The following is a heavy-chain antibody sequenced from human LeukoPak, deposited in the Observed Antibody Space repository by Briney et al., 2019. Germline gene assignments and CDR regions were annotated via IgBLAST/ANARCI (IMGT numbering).Heavy chain of an antibody. CDR1: GGSIRKYY. J-gene: IGHJ4*02. D-gene: IGHD1-26*01. V-gene: IGHV4-59*08. CDR3: TRTREWELLYYFDY. CDR2: VYYSGST. Sequence: SETLSLTCTVSGGSIRKYYWSWIRQPPGKGLEWIGYVYYSGSTDYNPSLKSRVTISVDTSKNQFSLKLTSATAADTAVYYCTRTREWELLYYFDYWGQGNMVTVSS.